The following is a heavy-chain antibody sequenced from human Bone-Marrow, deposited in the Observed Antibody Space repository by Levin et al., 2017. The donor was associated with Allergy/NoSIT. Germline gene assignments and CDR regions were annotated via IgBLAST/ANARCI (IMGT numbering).Heavy chain of an antibody. Sequence: PSETLSLTCAVSSDSISSTSHYWGWIRQPPGKGLDWIGSIYYSGNTYYDPSLKSRVTISVDTSKNQFSLKLRSVTAADTAVYYCAREGYYGSEKEDAFDIWGQGTLVIVSS. V-gene: IGHV4-39*01. D-gene: IGHD3-16*01. CDR3: AREGYYGSEKEDAFDI. CDR1: SDSISSTSHY. CDR2: IYYSGNT. J-gene: IGHJ3*02.